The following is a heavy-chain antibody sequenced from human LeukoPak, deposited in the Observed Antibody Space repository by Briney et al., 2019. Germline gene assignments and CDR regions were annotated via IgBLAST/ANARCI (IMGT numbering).Heavy chain of an antibody. CDR2: INPNSGGT. J-gene: IGHJ4*02. CDR3: AAGCDSSGYYECYFDY. V-gene: IGHV1-2*02. Sequence: ASVKVSCKASGYTFTGYYMHWVRQAPGQGLEWMGWINPNSGGTNYAQKFQGRVTMTRDTSISTAYMELSRLRSDDTAVYYCAAGCDSSGYYECYFDYWGQGTLVTVSS. D-gene: IGHD3-22*01. CDR1: GYTFTGYY.